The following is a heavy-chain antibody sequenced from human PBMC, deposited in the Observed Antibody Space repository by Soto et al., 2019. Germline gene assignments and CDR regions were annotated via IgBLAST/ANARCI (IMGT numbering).Heavy chain of an antibody. CDR1: GGSFSGYY. D-gene: IGHD5-12*01. V-gene: IGHV4-34*01. J-gene: IGHJ4*02. Sequence: SETLSLTCAVYGGSFSGYYWSWIRQPPGKGLEWIGEINHSGSTNYNPSLKSRVTISVDTSKNQFSLKLSSVTAADTAVYYCARGYTGYDPFDYWGQGTLVTVSS. CDR2: INHSGST. CDR3: ARGYTGYDPFDY.